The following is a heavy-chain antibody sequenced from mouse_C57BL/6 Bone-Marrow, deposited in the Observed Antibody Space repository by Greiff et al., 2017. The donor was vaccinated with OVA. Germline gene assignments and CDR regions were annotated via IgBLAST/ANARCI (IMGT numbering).Heavy chain of an antibody. Sequence: EVQLQQSGPELVKPGASVKIPCKASGYTFTDYNMDWVKQSHGKSLEWIGDINPNNGGTIYNQKFKGKATLTVDKSSSTVYMDLRSLTSEDTAVYYCAREDYDSWFAYWGQGTLVTVSA. D-gene: IGHD2-4*01. CDR3: AREDYDSWFAY. CDR1: GYTFTDYN. V-gene: IGHV1-18*01. CDR2: INPNNGGT. J-gene: IGHJ3*01.